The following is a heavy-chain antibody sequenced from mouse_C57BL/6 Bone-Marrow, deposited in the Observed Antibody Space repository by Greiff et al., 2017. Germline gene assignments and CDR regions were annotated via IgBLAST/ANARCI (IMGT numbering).Heavy chain of an antibody. D-gene: IGHD2-3*01. CDR1: GYTFTSYW. CDR3: ASEGGYYDLDY. V-gene: IGHV1-59*01. CDR2: IDPSDSYT. J-gene: IGHJ2*01. Sequence: QVQLKQPGAELVRPGTSVKLSCKASGYTFTSYWMHWVKQRPGQGFEWIGVIDPSDSYTNYNQKFKGKATLTVDTSSSTAYMHLRSLTSEDSAVYYCASEGGYYDLDYWGQGTTLTVSS.